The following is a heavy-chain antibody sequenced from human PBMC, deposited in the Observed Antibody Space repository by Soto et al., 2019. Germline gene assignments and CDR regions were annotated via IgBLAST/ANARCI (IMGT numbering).Heavy chain of an antibody. J-gene: IGHJ6*03. CDR1: GYTFTSYD. D-gene: IGHD2-8*01. CDR2: MNPNSGNT. CDR3: ARGSLYCTNGVCSYMDV. V-gene: IGHV1-8*01. Sequence: EASVKVSCKASGYTFTSYDINWVRQATGQGLEWMGWMNPNSGNTGYAQKFQGRVTMTRNTSISTAYMELSSLRSEDTAVYYCARGSLYCTNGVCSYMDVWGKGTTVTVSS.